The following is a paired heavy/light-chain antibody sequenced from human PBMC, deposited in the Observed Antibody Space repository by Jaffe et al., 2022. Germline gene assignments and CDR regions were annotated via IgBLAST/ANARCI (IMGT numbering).Light chain of an antibody. V-gene: IGKV3-20*01. J-gene: IGKJ2*01. CDR1: QSVNTNY. Sequence: ETVLTQSPGTLSLSPGERATLSCRASQSVNTNYFAWYQQKPGQAPRLLIYGASSRATGIPDRFSGSGSGTDFTLTISRLEPEDFAVYYCQQYSSPPPEYTFGQGTKLEIK. CDR2: GAS. CDR3: QQYSSPPPEYT.
Heavy chain of an antibody. CDR3: ARGPLSYGDAYYYYYYMDV. V-gene: IGHV1-2*06. J-gene: IGHJ6*03. Sequence: QVQLVQSGAEMKEPGASVRVSCTASKYTFTGYYMYWVRQAPGQGLEWMGRINPNTGDTKYAQKFQGRVTINRDTSISTAYMELSRLRSDDTAVYYCARGPLSYGDAYYYYYYMDVWGKGTTVTVSS. D-gene: IGHD4-17*01. CDR2: INPNTGDT. CDR1: KYTFTGYY.